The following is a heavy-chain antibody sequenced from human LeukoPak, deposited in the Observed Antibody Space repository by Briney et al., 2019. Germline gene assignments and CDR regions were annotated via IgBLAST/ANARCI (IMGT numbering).Heavy chain of an antibody. V-gene: IGHV3-23*01. CDR1: EFTFSNYA. D-gene: IGHD6-19*01. Sequence: GGSLRLSCAASEFTFSNYAMSWVRQAPGKGLEWVSAISVSGSTTYYADSVKGRFTISRDNSKNTLYLQMNSLRAEDTAVYYCAAQPTSEAVAPSDFWGQGTLVTVSP. CDR2: ISVSGSTT. CDR3: AAQPTSEAVAPSDF. J-gene: IGHJ4*02.